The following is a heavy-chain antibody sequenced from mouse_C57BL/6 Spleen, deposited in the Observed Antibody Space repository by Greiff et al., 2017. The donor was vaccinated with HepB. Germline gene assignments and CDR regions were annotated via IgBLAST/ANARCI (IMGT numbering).Heavy chain of an antibody. D-gene: IGHD4-1*01. CDR2: ISYDGSN. J-gene: IGHJ1*03. V-gene: IGHV3-6*01. CDR3: ARDKNWPYWYFDV. Sequence: EVQLVESGPGLVKPSQSLSLTCSVTGYSITSGYYWNWIRQFPGNKLEWMGYISYDGSNNYNPSLKNRISITRDTSKNQFFLKLNSVTTEDTATYYCARDKNWPYWYFDVWGTGTTVTVSS. CDR1: GYSITSGYY.